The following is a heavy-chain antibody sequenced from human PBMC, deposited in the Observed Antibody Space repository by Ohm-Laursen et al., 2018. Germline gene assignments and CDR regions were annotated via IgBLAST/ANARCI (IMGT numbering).Heavy chain of an antibody. V-gene: IGHV3-72*01. J-gene: IGHJ4*02. CDR1: GFTFSDHS. Sequence: SLRLSCAASGFTFSDHSMDWVRQAPGKGLEWVGRIRNKLNSYITDYAASVKGGFTISRDDSKKSVFLQMNSLKTEDTAVYYCVREWELDLDYWGQGALVTVSS. CDR2: IRNKLNSYIT. CDR3: VREWELDLDY. D-gene: IGHD1-26*01.